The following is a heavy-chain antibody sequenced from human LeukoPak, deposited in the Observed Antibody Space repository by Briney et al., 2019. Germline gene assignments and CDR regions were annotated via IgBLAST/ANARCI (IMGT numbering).Heavy chain of an antibody. CDR1: GFTFSSYW. Sequence: GGSLRLSCAASGFTFSSYWMHWVRQAPGKVLVWLSRVNGDGNITTYADSVRGRFTISRDNAKNTLYLQMNSLRAEDTAVYYCARRGLVPAFDIWGQGTMVSVTS. V-gene: IGHV3-74*01. J-gene: IGHJ3*02. D-gene: IGHD3-10*02. CDR3: ARRGLVPAFDI. CDR2: VNGDGNIT.